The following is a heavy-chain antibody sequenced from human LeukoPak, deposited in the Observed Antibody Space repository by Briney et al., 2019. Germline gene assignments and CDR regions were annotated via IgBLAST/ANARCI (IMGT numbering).Heavy chain of an antibody. D-gene: IGHD2-15*01. J-gene: IGHJ6*02. CDR3: ARTPRVVVAAATGYYGMDV. Sequence: PSETLSLTCTVSGGSISSYYWRWIRQPPGKGLEYIGYIYYSGSTNYHPALQSRVTISVDTSKNQFSLKLSSVTAADTAVYYCARTPRVVVAAATGYYGMDVWGQGTTVTVSS. CDR1: GGSISSYY. CDR2: IYYSGST. V-gene: IGHV4-59*12.